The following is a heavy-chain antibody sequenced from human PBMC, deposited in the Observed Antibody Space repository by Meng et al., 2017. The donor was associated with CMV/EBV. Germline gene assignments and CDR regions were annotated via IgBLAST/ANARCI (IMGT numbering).Heavy chain of an antibody. CDR3: ARDPAAAGTGAYFDF. D-gene: IGHD6-13*01. CDR2: IIPILGIA. J-gene: IGHJ4*02. V-gene: IGHV1-69*04. Sequence: SVKVSCKASGGTFSSYTISWVRQAPGQGLEWMGRIIPILGIANYAQKFQGRVTITADKSTSTAYMELSSRRSEDTAVYYCARDPAAAGTGAYFDFWGQGTLVTVSS. CDR1: GGTFSSYT.